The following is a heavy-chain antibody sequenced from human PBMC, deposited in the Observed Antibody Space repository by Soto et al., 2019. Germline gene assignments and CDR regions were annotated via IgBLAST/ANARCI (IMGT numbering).Heavy chain of an antibody. V-gene: IGHV1-18*01. D-gene: IGHD3-16*02. CDR3: ARVDSDYVWGSYRPYYYYGMDV. Sequence: ASVTVSCKASGYTFTSYGISWVRQAPGQGLEWMGWISAYNGNTNYAQKLQGRVTMTTDTSTSTAYMELRSLRSDDTAVYYCARVDSDYVWGSYRPYYYYGMDVWGQGTTVTVSS. CDR2: ISAYNGNT. CDR1: GYTFTSYG. J-gene: IGHJ6*02.